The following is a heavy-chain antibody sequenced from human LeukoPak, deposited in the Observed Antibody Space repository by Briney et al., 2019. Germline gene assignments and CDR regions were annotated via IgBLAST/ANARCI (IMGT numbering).Heavy chain of an antibody. CDR2: IYYSGTT. D-gene: IGHD1-26*01. Sequence: PSETLSLTCSVSGVSFTGGSYYWSWIRQPPGKELEWIGYIYYSGTTNYNPSLKSRVTMSVDTSNNHLSLRLTSVTAADTALYYCARHSYNYYGLDVWGQGTTITVSS. CDR1: GVSFTGGSYY. V-gene: IGHV4-61*03. J-gene: IGHJ6*02. CDR3: ARHSYNYYGLDV.